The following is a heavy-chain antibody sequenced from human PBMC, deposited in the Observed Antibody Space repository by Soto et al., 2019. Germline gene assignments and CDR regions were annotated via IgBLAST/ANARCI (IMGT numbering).Heavy chain of an antibody. CDR3: AKAQVRSGDYTRFDP. Sequence: VRLSCAASGFTFSSYAMSWVRQAPGKGLEWVSSISGGGTTYNADSVKGRFTISRDNSKNTLYLQMNSLRAEDTAVYYCAKAQVRSGDYTRFDPWGQGTLVTVSS. D-gene: IGHD4-17*01. CDR1: GFTFSSYA. V-gene: IGHV3-23*01. J-gene: IGHJ5*02. CDR2: ISGGGTT.